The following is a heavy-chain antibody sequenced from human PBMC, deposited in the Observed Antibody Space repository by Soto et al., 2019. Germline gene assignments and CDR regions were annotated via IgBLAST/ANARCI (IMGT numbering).Heavy chain of an antibody. D-gene: IGHD3-10*02. J-gene: IGHJ4*02. CDR3: TRVFSLGTDADY. CDR2: INPSGGST. V-gene: IGHV1-46*01. Sequence: QVQLVQSGAEVKKSGASVRVYCKASGYNVTSYYMHWVRQAPGQGLEWMGIINPSGGSTSYAQKFQGRVTMTRATYTSTVYMELSSLRSEDTAVYCCTRVFSLGTDADYWGQGTLVTVSS. CDR1: GYNVTSYY.